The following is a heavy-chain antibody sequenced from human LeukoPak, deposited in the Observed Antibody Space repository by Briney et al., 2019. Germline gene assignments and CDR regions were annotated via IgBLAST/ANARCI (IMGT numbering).Heavy chain of an antibody. Sequence: KTSETLSLTCTVSGGSISSGGYYWSWTRQHPGKGLEWIGCIYFSGSTYYYNPSLKSRLTISVDTSKNQFSLKLSSVTAADTAVYYCARDRIVGATTPPIYYYYGLDVWGQGTTVTVS. D-gene: IGHD1-26*01. V-gene: IGHV4-31*03. CDR3: ARDRIVGATTPPIYYYYGLDV. CDR2: IYFSGST. CDR1: GGSISSGGYY. J-gene: IGHJ6*02.